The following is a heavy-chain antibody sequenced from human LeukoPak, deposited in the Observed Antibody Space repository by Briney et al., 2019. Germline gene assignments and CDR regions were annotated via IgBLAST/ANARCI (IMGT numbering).Heavy chain of an antibody. Sequence: GGSLRLSCAASGFTFSSYAMSWVRQAPRKGLEWVSAISGSGGSTYYADSVKGRFTISRDNSKNTLYLQMNSLRAEDTAVYYCAKSSIVVVVAATGFEFDYWGQGTLVTVSS. CDR2: ISGSGGST. CDR1: GFTFSSYA. V-gene: IGHV3-23*01. J-gene: IGHJ4*02. D-gene: IGHD2-15*01. CDR3: AKSSIVVVVAATGFEFDY.